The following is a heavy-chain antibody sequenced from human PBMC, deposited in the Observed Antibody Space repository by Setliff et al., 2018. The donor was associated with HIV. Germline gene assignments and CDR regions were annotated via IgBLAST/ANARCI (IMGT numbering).Heavy chain of an antibody. D-gene: IGHD3-16*01. Sequence: ASVKVSCKAPGYTLSSHTMHWVRQATGQRLEWMGWITAGNGNTKYSQKFQGRVTITRDTSANTAYMELTSLRSEDTAMFYCAREWGGWDVIDIWGQGTMVTVSS. CDR1: GYTLSSHT. CDR3: AREWGGWDVIDI. CDR2: ITAGNGNT. J-gene: IGHJ3*02. V-gene: IGHV1-3*01.